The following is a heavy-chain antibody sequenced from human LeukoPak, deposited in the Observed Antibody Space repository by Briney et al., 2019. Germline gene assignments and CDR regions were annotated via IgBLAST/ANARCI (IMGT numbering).Heavy chain of an antibody. V-gene: IGHV3-23*01. J-gene: IGHJ4*02. CDR1: GFTFSSYA. Sequence: TGGSLRLSCAASGFTFSSYAMSWVRQAPGKGLEWVSGASNSGGSTYYADSVKGRFTISRDNSKNTLYLQMNSLRAEDTAVYYCAKADRTIVVVMVDYWGQGTLVTVSS. CDR2: ASNSGGST. D-gene: IGHD3-22*01. CDR3: AKADRTIVVVMVDY.